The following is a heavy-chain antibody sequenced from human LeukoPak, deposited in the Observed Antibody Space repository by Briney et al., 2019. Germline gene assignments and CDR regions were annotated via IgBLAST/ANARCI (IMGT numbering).Heavy chain of an antibody. CDR1: GFTFSSYS. Sequence: GGSRRLSCAASGFTFSSYSMNWVRQAPGKGLEWVSYISSSSSTIYYADSVKGRFTISRDNAKNSLYLQMNSLRAEDTAVYYCAELGTTVIGGVWGKGTTVTISS. J-gene: IGHJ6*04. V-gene: IGHV3-48*04. CDR2: ISSSSSTI. D-gene: IGHD3-10*02. CDR3: AELGTTVIGGV.